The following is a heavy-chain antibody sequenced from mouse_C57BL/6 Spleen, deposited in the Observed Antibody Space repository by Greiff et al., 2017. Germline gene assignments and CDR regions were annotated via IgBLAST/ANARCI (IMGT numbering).Heavy chain of an antibody. V-gene: IGHV5-17*01. D-gene: IGHD4-1*01. CDR2: ISSGSSTI. Sequence: EVKLMESGGGLVKPGGSLKLSCAASGFTFSDYGMHWVRQAPEKGLEWVAYISSGSSTIYYADTVKGRFTISRDNAKNTLLLQMTSLSAEDTAMYYGANNWAYYAMDYWGQGTSVTVSS. J-gene: IGHJ4*01. CDR3: ANNWAYYAMDY. CDR1: GFTFSDYG.